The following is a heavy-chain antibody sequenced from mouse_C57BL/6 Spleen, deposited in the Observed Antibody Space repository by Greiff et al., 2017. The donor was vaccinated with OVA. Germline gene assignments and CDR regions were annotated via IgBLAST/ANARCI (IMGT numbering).Heavy chain of an antibody. CDR1: GYTFTSYW. Sequence: VQLQQPGAELVRPGTSVTLSCKASGYTFTSYWMHWVKQRPGQGLEWIGVIDPSDSYTNYNQKFKGKATLTVDTSSSTAYMQLSSLTSEDSAVYYCARGYGNSLDYWGQGTTLTVSS. D-gene: IGHD2-1*01. CDR2: IDPSDSYT. J-gene: IGHJ2*01. CDR3: ARGYGNSLDY. V-gene: IGHV1-59*01.